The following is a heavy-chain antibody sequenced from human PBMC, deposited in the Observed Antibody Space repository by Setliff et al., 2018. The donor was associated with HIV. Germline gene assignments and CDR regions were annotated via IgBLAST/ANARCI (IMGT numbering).Heavy chain of an antibody. CDR2: ISGTTTYI. D-gene: IGHD6-19*01. J-gene: IGHJ3*02. CDR1: GFTFSNYI. CDR3: ARDMTSGWSAFDI. V-gene: IGHV3-21*01. Sequence: TGGSLRLSCATSGFTFSNYIMNWVRQAPGKGLDWVSSISGTTTYIYYADSVKGRFTISRDNSKNTLYLQMNSLRAEDTAVYYCARDMTSGWSAFDIWGQGTMVTVSS.